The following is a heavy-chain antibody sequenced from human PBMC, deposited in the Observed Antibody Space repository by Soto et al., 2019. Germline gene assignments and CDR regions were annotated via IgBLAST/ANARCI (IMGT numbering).Heavy chain of an antibody. V-gene: IGHV3-74*01. J-gene: IGHJ1*01. Sequence: GGSLRLSCAASGFTFSSYWMHWVRQAPGKGLVWVSRINSDGSSTSYADSVKGRFTISRDNAKNTLYLQMNSLRAEDTAVYYCASPIAAATTLHFQHWGQGTLVTVSS. D-gene: IGHD6-13*01. CDR2: INSDGSST. CDR1: GFTFSSYW. CDR3: ASPIAAATTLHFQH.